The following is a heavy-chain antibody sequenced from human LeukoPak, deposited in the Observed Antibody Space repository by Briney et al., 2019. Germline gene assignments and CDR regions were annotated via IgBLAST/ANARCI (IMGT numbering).Heavy chain of an antibody. CDR3: LGTAHSSRWYVGYFDY. D-gene: IGHD6-13*01. V-gene: IGHV3-23*01. Sequence: GGSLRLSCAASGFTFSSYAMSWVRQAPVKGLEWVSAISGSGGSTYYADSVKGRFTISRDNSKNTLYRQMSSLRAEDTAVYYCLGTAHSSRWYVGYFDYWGQGTLVTVSS. J-gene: IGHJ4*02. CDR2: ISGSGGST. CDR1: GFTFSSYA.